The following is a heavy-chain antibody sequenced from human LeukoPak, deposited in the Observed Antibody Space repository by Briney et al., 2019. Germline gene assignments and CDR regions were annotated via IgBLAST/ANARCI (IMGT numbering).Heavy chain of an antibody. J-gene: IGHJ4*02. CDR1: GFIFNNYG. CDR3: AKDWAPYCGGDCYFNY. D-gene: IGHD2-21*02. CDR2: ISYDGSNK. Sequence: PGGSLRLFCAASGFIFNNYGMHWVRQAPGKGLEWVAVISYDGSNKNYADSVKGRFTISRDSSKNTVHLQMNSLRVEDTAVYYCAKDWAPYCGGDCYFNYWGQGTLVTVSS. V-gene: IGHV3-30*18.